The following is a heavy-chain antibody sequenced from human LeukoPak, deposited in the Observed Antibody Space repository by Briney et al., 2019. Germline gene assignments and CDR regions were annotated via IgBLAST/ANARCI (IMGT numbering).Heavy chain of an antibody. CDR3: ARGRGGSGDRVIFDI. D-gene: IGHD1-26*01. CDR2: IYHSGNT. J-gene: IGHJ4*02. Sequence: SETLSLTCAVSGHSIRSGSYWGWIGPPPGKGLEWIGNIYHSGNTYYNSSLKRRLIISVDTSKNQISLKLSSVAAADTAIYYCARGRGGSGDRVIFDIWGQGTLVTISS. CDR1: GHSIRSGSY. V-gene: IGHV4-38-2*01.